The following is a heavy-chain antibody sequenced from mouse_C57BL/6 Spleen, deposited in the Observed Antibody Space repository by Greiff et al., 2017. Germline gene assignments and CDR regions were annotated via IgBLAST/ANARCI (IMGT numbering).Heavy chain of an antibody. CDR3: AKNGVYYGSSSVYFDY. CDR2: IWRGGST. D-gene: IGHD1-1*01. Sequence: QVQLKESGPGLVQPSQSLSITCTVSGFSLTSYGVHWVRQSPGKGLEWLGVIWRGGSTDYNAAFMSRLSITKDNSKSQVFFKMNSLQANDTAIYYCAKNGVYYGSSSVYFDYWGQGTTLTVSS. CDR1: GFSLTSYG. J-gene: IGHJ2*01. V-gene: IGHV2-5*01.